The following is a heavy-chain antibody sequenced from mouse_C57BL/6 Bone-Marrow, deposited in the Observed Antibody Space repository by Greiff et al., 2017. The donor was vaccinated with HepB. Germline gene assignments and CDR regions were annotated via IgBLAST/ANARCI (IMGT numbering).Heavy chain of an antibody. V-gene: IGHV1-53*01. CDR2: INPSNGGT. D-gene: IGHD2-1*01. Sequence: VQLQQPGTELVKPGASVKLSCKASGYTFTSYWMHWVKQRPGQGLEWIGNINPSNGGTNYNEKFKSKATLTVDKSSSTAYMQLSSLTSEDSAVYYCAREGPYGNYVHYYAMDYWGQGTSVTVSS. J-gene: IGHJ4*01. CDR3: AREGPYGNYVHYYAMDY. CDR1: GYTFTSYW.